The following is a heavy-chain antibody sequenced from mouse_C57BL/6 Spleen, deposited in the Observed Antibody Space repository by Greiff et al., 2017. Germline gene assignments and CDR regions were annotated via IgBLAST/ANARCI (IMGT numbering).Heavy chain of an antibody. J-gene: IGHJ2*01. CDR2: INPRNGGT. CDR3: ARGDYDEGYYFDY. D-gene: IGHD2-4*01. CDR1: GYTFTSYW. V-gene: IGHV1-53*01. Sequence: VQLQQPGTELVKPGASVKLSCKASGYTFTSYWMHWVKQRPGQGLEWIGNINPRNGGTNYNEKFKSKATLTVDKSSSTAYMQLSSLTSEDSAVYYCARGDYDEGYYFDYWGQGTTLTVSS.